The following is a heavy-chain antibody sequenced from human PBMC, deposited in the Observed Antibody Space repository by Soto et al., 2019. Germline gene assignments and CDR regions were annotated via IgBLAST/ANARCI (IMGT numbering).Heavy chain of an antibody. CDR3: ARDLPLDYVWGRYLNFDY. CDR2: ISSSSCTI. CDR1: GFTFSSYS. J-gene: IGHJ4*02. Sequence: PGGSLRLSCAASGFTFSSYSMNWVRQAPGKGLEWVSYISSSSCTIYYADSVKGRFTISRDNAKNSLYLQMNSLRDEDTAVYYCARDLPLDYVWGRYLNFDYWGQGTLVIVSS. V-gene: IGHV3-48*02. D-gene: IGHD3-16*02.